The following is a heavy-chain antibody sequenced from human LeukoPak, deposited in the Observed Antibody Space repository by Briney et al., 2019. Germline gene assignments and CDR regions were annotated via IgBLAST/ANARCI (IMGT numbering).Heavy chain of an antibody. CDR1: GGSISSYY. Sequence: SETLSLTCTVSGGSISSYYWSWIRQPPGKGLEWIGYIYYSGSTNYNPSLKSRVTISVDTSKNQFSLKLSSVTAADTAVYYCARDRGYYDSSGYYSPRAFDIWGQGTMVTVSS. V-gene: IGHV4-59*01. CDR3: ARDRGYYDSSGYYSPRAFDI. J-gene: IGHJ3*02. CDR2: IYYSGST. D-gene: IGHD3-22*01.